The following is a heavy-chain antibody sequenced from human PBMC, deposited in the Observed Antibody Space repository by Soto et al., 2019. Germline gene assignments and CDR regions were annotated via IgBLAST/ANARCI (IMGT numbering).Heavy chain of an antibody. Sequence: QVQLVQSGAEVKKPGASVKVSCKASGYTFTSYDINWVRQATGQGLEWMGWMNPNSGNTGYAQKFHGRVTMTRNTSISTAYMELSSLRSEDTAVYYCARSLGYCISTSCLYYFDYWGQGTLVTVSS. D-gene: IGHD2-2*01. CDR2: MNPNSGNT. V-gene: IGHV1-8*01. CDR3: ARSLGYCISTSCLYYFDY. CDR1: GYTFTSYD. J-gene: IGHJ4*02.